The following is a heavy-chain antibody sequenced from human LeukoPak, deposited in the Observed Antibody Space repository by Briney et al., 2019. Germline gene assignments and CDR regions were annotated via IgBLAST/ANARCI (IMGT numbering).Heavy chain of an antibody. CDR3: ARHNYDSSGADY. J-gene: IGHJ4*02. CDR2: IYPRDSDT. D-gene: IGHD3-22*01. CDR1: GYSFTSYW. Sequence: GESLQISCQGSGYSFTSYWIAWVRQVPGKGLEYMGIIYPRDSDTTYSPSFQGQVTISADKSISTAYLQWSSLKASGTAMYYCARHNYDSSGADYWGQGTLVTVSS. V-gene: IGHV5-51*01.